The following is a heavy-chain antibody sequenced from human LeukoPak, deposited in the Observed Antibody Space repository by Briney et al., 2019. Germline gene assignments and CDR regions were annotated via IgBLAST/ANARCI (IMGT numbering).Heavy chain of an antibody. J-gene: IGHJ4*02. V-gene: IGHV3-11*04. D-gene: IGHD3-16*01. CDR1: GFTFSDSY. CDR3: ARASAYPKPFDS. CDR2: ISTYGTTI. Sequence: GGSLRLSCAASGFTFSDSYMSWIRRTPGKGLEWISCISTYGTTIYYADSVKGRFTISRDNAKNSLYLQMNSLRPEDTAVYFCARASAYPKPFDSWGQGTLVTVSS.